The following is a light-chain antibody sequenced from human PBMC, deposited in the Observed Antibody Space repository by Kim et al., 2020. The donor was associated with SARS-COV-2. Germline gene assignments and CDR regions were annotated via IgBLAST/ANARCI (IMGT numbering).Light chain of an antibody. V-gene: IGLV3-19*01. CDR1: SLRIYY. Sequence: SSELTQDPAVSVALGQTVRITCQGDSLRIYYASWYQQKPGQAPVLVIYVKNNRPSGIPDRFSGSSSGNTASLTITGAQAEDEAVYYCSSRASGAVHWVFGGGTKLTVL. CDR2: VKN. CDR3: SSRASGAVHWV. J-gene: IGLJ3*02.